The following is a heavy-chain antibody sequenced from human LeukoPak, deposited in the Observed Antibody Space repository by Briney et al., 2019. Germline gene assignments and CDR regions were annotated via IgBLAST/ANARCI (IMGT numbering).Heavy chain of an antibody. CDR2: ISYDGSNK. CDR3: AKEGYSRGYYSYYYMDV. CDR1: GFTLSRYG. J-gene: IGHJ6*03. V-gene: IGHV3-30*04. Sequence: GGSLRLSCAASGFTLSRYGMHWVRQAPGKGLEWVTAISYDGSNKYYADSVKGRFTISRDNSKNTVYVQMNSLRAEDTAVYYCAKEGYSRGYYSYYYMDVWGKGTTVTVSS. D-gene: IGHD6-13*01.